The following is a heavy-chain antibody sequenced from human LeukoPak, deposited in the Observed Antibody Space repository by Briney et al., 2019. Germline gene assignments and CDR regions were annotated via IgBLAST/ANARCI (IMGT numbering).Heavy chain of an antibody. V-gene: IGHV4-61*02. D-gene: IGHD1-26*01. CDR1: GASISSGEYY. Sequence: PSETLSLTCTVSGASISSGEYYWSWIRQPAGKGLEWIGRIYTSGSTNYNPSLKSRVTISVDTSKNQFSLKLSSVTAADTAVYYCARDLPGGIVGAADYYYYYYMDVWGKGTTVTVSS. CDR3: ARDLPGGIVGAADYYYYYYMDV. CDR2: IYTSGST. J-gene: IGHJ6*03.